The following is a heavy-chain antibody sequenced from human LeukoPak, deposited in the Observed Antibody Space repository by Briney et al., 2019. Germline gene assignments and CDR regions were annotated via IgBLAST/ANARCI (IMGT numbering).Heavy chain of an antibody. D-gene: IGHD1-26*01. CDR1: GYTFTGYY. V-gene: IGHV1-2*02. CDR3: ASDSGSYLGTRNWFDP. Sequence: ASVKVSCKASGYTFTGYYMHWVRQAPGQGLEWMGWINPNSGGTNYAQKFQGRVTMTRDTSISTAYMELSRLRSDDTAVYYCASDSGSYLGTRNWFDPWGQGTLVTVSS. CDR2: INPNSGGT. J-gene: IGHJ5*02.